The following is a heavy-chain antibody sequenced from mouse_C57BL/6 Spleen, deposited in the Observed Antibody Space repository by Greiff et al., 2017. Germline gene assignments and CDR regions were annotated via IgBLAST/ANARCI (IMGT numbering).Heavy chain of an antibody. CDR3: AGLTGTDFDY. CDR1: GYSFTSYY. CDR2: IYPGSGNT. D-gene: IGHD4-1*01. Sequence: QVQLQQSGPELVKPGASVKISCKASGYSFTSYYIHWVKQRPGQGLEWIGWIYPGSGNTKYNEKFKGKATLTADTSSSTAYMQLSSLTSEDSAVYYCAGLTGTDFDYWGQGTTLTVSS. V-gene: IGHV1-66*01. J-gene: IGHJ2*01.